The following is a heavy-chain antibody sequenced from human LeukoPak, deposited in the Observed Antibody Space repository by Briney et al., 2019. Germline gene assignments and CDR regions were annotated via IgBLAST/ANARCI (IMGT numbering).Heavy chain of an antibody. D-gene: IGHD3-22*01. CDR3: ARVGRLTYCYDSSYAFDI. CDR2: IYPGDSDT. V-gene: IGHV5-51*01. Sequence: GESLKISCKGSGYSFTSYWIGWVRQMPGKGLEWMGIIYPGDSDTRYSPSFQGQVTISADKSISTAYLQWSSLKASDTAMYYCARVGRLTYCYDSSYAFDIWGQGTMVTVSS. J-gene: IGHJ3*02. CDR1: GYSFTSYW.